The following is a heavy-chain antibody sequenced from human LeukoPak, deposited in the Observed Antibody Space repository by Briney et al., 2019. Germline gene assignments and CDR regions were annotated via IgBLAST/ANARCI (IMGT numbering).Heavy chain of an antibody. CDR2: ISGSGGST. J-gene: IGHJ4*02. V-gene: IGHV3-23*01. CDR3: ANLWVFTLGPTDC. D-gene: IGHD3-10*01. Sequence: GSLRLSCAASGFTFSGYAMSWVRQAPGKGLEWVSAISGSGGSTYYADSVKGRFTISRDNSKNTLYLQMNSLRAEDTAVYYCANLWVFTLGPTDCWGQGTLVTVSS. CDR1: GFTFSGYA.